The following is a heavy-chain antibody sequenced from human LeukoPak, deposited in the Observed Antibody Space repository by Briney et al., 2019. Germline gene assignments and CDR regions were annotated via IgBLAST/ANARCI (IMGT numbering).Heavy chain of an antibody. CDR3: ARGLATVTTSIDY. CDR1: GYTFTGYY. V-gene: IGHV1-2*02. J-gene: IGHJ4*02. D-gene: IGHD4-17*01. CDR2: INPNSGVT. Sequence: AASVKVSCKASGYTFTGYYIHWVRHAPGQGLEWMGWINPNSGVTNYAQKFQGRVTMTRDTSISTDYMELSRLRSDDTAVYYCARGLATVTTSIDYWGQGTLVTVSS.